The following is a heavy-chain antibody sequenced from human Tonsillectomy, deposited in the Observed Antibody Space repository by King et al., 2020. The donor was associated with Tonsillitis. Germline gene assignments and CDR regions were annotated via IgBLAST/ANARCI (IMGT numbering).Heavy chain of an antibody. J-gene: IGHJ6*02. D-gene: IGHD2-15*01. V-gene: IGHV3-33*01. CDR1: GFTFSSYG. CDR2: IWYGGSNK. CDR3: AVDQVAAVVAHTPECGVDV. Sequence: VQLVESGGGVVQPGRSLRLSCAASGFTFSSYGFHWVRQAPGKGLEGVAVIWYGGSNKYYADSVKGRFTSSRDNSKNTLYLQKNGLRAEDTAGYYCAVDQVAAVVAHTPECGVDVWGQGTTVTVPS.